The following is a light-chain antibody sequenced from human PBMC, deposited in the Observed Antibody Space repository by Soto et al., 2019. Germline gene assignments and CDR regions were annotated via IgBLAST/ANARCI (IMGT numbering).Light chain of an antibody. CDR1: SSDVGGYNY. CDR2: DVN. Sequence: QSALTQPASMSGSPGQSITISCTGTSSDVGGYNYVSWYRQHPGKAPKLMIYDVNNRPSGVSNRFSGSKSGNTASLTISGRQAEDEADYYCSSHSISSTLVVFGGGTKLTVL. V-gene: IGLV2-14*03. CDR3: SSHSISSTLVV. J-gene: IGLJ2*01.